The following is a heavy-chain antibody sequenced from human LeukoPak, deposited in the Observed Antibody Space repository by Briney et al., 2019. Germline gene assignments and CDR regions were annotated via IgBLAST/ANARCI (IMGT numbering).Heavy chain of an antibody. V-gene: IGHV4-30-2*01. J-gene: IGHJ4*02. CDR2: IYHSGST. CDR1: GGSISSGGYY. CDR3: ARGIAAATDY. Sequence: SETLSLTCTVSGGSISSGGYYWSWIRQPPGKGLEWIGYIYHSGSTYYNPSLKSRVTISVDTSKNQFSLKLSSVTAADTAVYYCARGIAAATDYWGQGTLVTVSS. D-gene: IGHD6-13*01.